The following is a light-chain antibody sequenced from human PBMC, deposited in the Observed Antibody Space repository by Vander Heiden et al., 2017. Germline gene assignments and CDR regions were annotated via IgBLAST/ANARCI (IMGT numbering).Light chain of an antibody. CDR3: GTWDNSLSAYV. V-gene: IGLV1-51*01. CDR2: DND. Sequence: QSVLTPPPSGSAAPGQKVTISCSGSSSNIGNNYVTWYQQLPGTAPKPLIYDNDKRPSGIDDRFSGSKSGTSATLGITGLQTGDEADYYCGTWDNSLSAYVFGTGTQVTVL. J-gene: IGLJ1*01. CDR1: SSNIGNNY.